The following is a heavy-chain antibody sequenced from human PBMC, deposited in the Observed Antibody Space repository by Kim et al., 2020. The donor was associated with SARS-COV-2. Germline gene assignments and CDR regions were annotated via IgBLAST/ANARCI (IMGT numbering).Heavy chain of an antibody. CDR2: IYPGDSDT. V-gene: IGHV5-51*01. D-gene: IGHD2-21*01. J-gene: IGHJ1*01. CDR1: GYSFTSYW. CDR3: ARSLSVVPPVGGYFQH. Sequence: GESLKISCKGSGYSFTSYWIGWVRQMPGKGLEWMGIIYPGDSDTRYSPSFQGQVTISADKSISTAYLQWSSLKASDTAMYYCARSLSVVPPVGGYFQHWGQGTLVTVSS.